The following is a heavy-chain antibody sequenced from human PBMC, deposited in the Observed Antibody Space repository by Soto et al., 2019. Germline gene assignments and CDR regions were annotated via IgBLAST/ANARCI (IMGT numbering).Heavy chain of an antibody. CDR2: IYSSGST. J-gene: IGHJ5*02. CDR3: AREDAARIERWFDA. D-gene: IGHD6-6*01. Sequence: QVQLQESGPRLLKPSQTLSLSCAVSGGSIISASYSWNWIRQSPGRGLEWIGHIYSSGSTYYNPSLKSRVSISVDTSNNQFSLKLTSVTAADTAVYFCAREDAARIERWFDAWGQGILVTVSS. CDR1: GGSIISASYS. V-gene: IGHV4-31*11.